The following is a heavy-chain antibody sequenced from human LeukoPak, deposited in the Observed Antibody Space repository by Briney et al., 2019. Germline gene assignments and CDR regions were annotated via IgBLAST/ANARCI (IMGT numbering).Heavy chain of an antibody. J-gene: IGHJ4*02. V-gene: IGHV1-69*05. Sequence: GASVKVSCKASGGTFSSYPLSWLRQAPGQGLEWMGGIIPIFGTTNYAQKFQGRVTMTRDTSTSTVYMELSSLRSEDTAVYYCARSLYYYGSGSDPRFDYWGQGTLVTVSS. D-gene: IGHD3-10*01. CDR2: IIPIFGTT. CDR3: ARSLYYYGSGSDPRFDY. CDR1: GGTFSSYP.